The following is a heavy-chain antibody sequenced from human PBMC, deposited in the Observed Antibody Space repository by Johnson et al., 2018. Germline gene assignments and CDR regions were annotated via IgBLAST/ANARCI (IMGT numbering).Heavy chain of an antibody. Sequence: EVQLVESGAEVKKPGESLKICCHVSGYTFTNYWIGWVRQMPGKGLEWMWVIYPGDSDTRYTPSFQGQITLSADMSLSTAYLQWSSLRASDTAMYYCARLNGSAEYFQHWGQGTLVTVSS. CDR2: IYPGDSDT. J-gene: IGHJ1*01. CDR3: ARLNGSAEYFQH. D-gene: IGHD2-15*01. V-gene: IGHV5-51*01. CDR1: GYTFTNYW.